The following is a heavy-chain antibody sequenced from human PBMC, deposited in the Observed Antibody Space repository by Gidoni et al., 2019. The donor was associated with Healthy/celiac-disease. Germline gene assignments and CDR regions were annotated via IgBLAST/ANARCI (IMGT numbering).Heavy chain of an antibody. Sequence: QVQLQQWGAGLLKPSETLSLTCPVYGVSFSGYSWSWIRQPPGKGLEWIGEINHSGSTNYNPSLKSRVTISVDTSKNQFSLKLSSVTAADTAVYYCARVLSMVRGVPIRGAFDIWGQGTMVTVSS. D-gene: IGHD3-10*01. CDR2: INHSGST. J-gene: IGHJ3*02. V-gene: IGHV4-34*01. CDR3: ARVLSMVRGVPIRGAFDI. CDR1: GVSFSGYS.